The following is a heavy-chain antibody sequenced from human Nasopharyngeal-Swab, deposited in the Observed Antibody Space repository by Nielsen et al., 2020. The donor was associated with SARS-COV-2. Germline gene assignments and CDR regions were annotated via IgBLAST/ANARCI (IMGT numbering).Heavy chain of an antibody. CDR2: INPNTGGT. D-gene: IGHD2-15*01. CDR3: VREYCSGGSCYQSFEY. J-gene: IGHJ4*02. V-gene: IGHV1-2*02. Sequence: ASVKVSCKVSGYSFTDFFTHWVRQAPGQGLEWMGWINPNTGGTNYAQKFQDRVTMTRDTSISTAYMELNSLRSDDTAVYYCVREYCSGGSCYQSFEYWGRGTLVAVSS. CDR1: GYSFTDFF.